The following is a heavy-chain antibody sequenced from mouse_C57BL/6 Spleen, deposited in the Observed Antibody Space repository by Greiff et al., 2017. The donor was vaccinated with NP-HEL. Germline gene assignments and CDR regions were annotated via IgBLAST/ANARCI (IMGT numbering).Heavy chain of an antibody. D-gene: IGHD2-1*01. Sequence: EVQLQQSGPGLVKPSQSLSLTCSVTGYSITSGYYWNWIRQFPGNKLEWMGYISYDGSNNYNPSLKNRISITRDTSKNQFFLKLNSVTTEDTATYYCAREGDYGNYDVWGTGTTVTVSS. V-gene: IGHV3-6*01. CDR3: AREGDYGNYDV. CDR2: ISYDGSN. CDR1: GYSITSGYY. J-gene: IGHJ1*03.